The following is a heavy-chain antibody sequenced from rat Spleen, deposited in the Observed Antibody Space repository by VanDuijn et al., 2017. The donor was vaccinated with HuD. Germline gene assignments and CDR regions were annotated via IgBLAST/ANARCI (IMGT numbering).Heavy chain of an antibody. Sequence: EVQLQESGPGLVKPSQSLSLTCSVTGYSITSSYRWNWIRKFPGNKLEWMGYINSAGNAKYNPSLKSRTSITRDTSKNHFFLQVNSLSTEDTATYYCARSEGTHYYLPFADWGQGTLVTASS. V-gene: IGHV3-3*01. CDR2: INSAGNA. J-gene: IGHJ3*01. CDR1: GYSITSSYR. D-gene: IGHD1-11*01. CDR3: ARSEGTHYYLPFAD.